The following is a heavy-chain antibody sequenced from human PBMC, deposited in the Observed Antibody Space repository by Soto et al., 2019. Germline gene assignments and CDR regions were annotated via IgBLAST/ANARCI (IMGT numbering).Heavy chain of an antibody. J-gene: IGHJ6*02. Sequence: QVQLVQSGAEVKKPGSSVKVSCKASGGTFSSYAISWVRQAPGQGLEWMGGIIPIFGTANYAQKFQGRVRINADESTSTAYMELSSLRSEDTAVYYCAREQRVVRGVITSPFVDVWGHGTTVTVSS. V-gene: IGHV1-69*01. CDR3: AREQRVVRGVITSPFVDV. CDR2: IIPIFGTA. CDR1: GGTFSSYA. D-gene: IGHD3-10*01.